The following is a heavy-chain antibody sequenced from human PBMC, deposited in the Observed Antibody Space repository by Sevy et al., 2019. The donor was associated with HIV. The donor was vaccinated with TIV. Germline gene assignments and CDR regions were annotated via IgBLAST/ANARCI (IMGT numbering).Heavy chain of an antibody. D-gene: IGHD1-26*01. J-gene: IGHJ6*03. Sequence: GGSLRLSCAASGFIFSDQYMDWVRQAPGKGLEWVGRIRTRARSYTTEYAESVQGRFTISRDDSQSLLFLQMNSLKTEDTAVYYCARDLAGAPYVDAWGKGTTVTVSS. CDR2: IRTRARSYTT. CDR3: ARDLAGAPYVDA. CDR1: GFIFSDQY. V-gene: IGHV3-72*01.